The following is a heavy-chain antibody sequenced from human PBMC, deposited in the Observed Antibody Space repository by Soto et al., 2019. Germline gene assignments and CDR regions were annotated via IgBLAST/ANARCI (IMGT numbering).Heavy chain of an antibody. CDR2: VNPNSGGT. CDR3: VTSRVSIAVAGETEYYFDY. CDR1: GYTFTGYY. Sequence: QVQLVQSGAEVKKPGASVKVSCKASGYTFTGYYIHWVRQAPGQGLEWMGWVNPNSGGTNYAQKFQGWVTMTRDTSISTAYMELSRLRSDHTAVYYCVTSRVSIAVAGETEYYFDYWGQGTLVTVSS. V-gene: IGHV1-2*04. J-gene: IGHJ4*02. D-gene: IGHD6-19*01.